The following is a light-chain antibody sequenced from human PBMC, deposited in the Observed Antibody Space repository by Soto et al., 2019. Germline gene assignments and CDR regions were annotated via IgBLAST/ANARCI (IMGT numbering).Light chain of an antibody. CDR1: QSVSSSY. CDR2: GGS. CDR3: QQYGSSPPWT. Sequence: EIVLTQSPGTLSLSPGERATLSCRAIQSVSSSYLAWYQQKPGQAPRLLIYGGSSRATGIPVRFSGSGSETDFTLTITRLEPEDFAVYYCQQYGSSPPWTFGQGTKVDI. V-gene: IGKV3-20*01. J-gene: IGKJ1*01.